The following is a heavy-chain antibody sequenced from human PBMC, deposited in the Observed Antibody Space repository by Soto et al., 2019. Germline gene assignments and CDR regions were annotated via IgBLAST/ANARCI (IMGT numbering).Heavy chain of an antibody. Sequence: EVQLVESGGGLVQPGRSLRLSCAASGFTFDAYPMHWVRQAPGKGLEWVAGLAWDGGSIEYVDSVEGRFTISRDNAKNSPYLQMSSLRDEDTALYYCVRDDAFVLWGQGTHVTVSS. CDR3: VRDDAFVL. J-gene: IGHJ3*01. CDR2: LAWDGGSI. V-gene: IGHV3-9*01. CDR1: GFTFDAYP.